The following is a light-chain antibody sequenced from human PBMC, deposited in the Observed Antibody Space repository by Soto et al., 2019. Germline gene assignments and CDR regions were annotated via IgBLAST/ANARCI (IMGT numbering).Light chain of an antibody. CDR1: QSVGTS. CDR2: GAS. Sequence: EVVMTQAPATLSVAPGERATLSCRASQSVGTSLAWYQQKPGQGPRVLIYGASTRATGVSARFSGSESGTEFTLTISSLQSEDFGVYFCQQYNNWPRTFGQGTKVEIE. CDR3: QQYNNWPRT. V-gene: IGKV3-15*01. J-gene: IGKJ1*01.